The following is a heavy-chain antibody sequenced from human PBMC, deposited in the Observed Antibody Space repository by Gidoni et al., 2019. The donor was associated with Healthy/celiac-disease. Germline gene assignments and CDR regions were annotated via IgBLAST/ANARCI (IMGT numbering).Heavy chain of an antibody. D-gene: IGHD6-13*01. CDR1: GFPFDDYA. V-gene: IGHV3-9*01. CDR2: ISWNSGSI. CDR3: AKGRSSSWYLDY. Sequence: EVQLVESGGGLVQPGRSLRLSCAASGFPFDDYAMHWVRQAPGKGLEWVSGISWNSGSIGYADSVKGRFTISRDNAKNSLYLQMNSLRAEDTALYYCAKGRSSSWYLDYWGQGTLVTVSS. J-gene: IGHJ4*02.